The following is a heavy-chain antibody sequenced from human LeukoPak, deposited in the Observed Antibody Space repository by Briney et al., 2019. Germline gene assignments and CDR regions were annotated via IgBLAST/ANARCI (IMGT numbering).Heavy chain of an antibody. CDR3: AREGSSWYPDWFDP. Sequence: GGSLRLSCAASGFTFSSYWMSWVRQAPGKGLEWVANIKQDGSEKYYVDSVKGRFTISRDNAKNSLYLQMNSLRAEDTAVYYCAREGSSWYPDWFDPWGQGTLVTVSS. V-gene: IGHV3-7*01. CDR2: IKQDGSEK. J-gene: IGHJ5*02. D-gene: IGHD6-13*01. CDR1: GFTFSSYW.